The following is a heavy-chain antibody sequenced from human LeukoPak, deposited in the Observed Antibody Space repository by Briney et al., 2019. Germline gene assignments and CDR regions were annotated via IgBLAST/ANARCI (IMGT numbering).Heavy chain of an antibody. Sequence: GGSLRLSCAASGFTFSSYSMNWVRQAPGKGLEWVSSISGSSTFIYYSDSVRGRFTISRDNAENSLYLQMSSLRVEDTAVYYCARANDYIDYWGQGVLVAVSS. CDR3: ARANDYIDY. V-gene: IGHV3-21*01. CDR2: ISGSSTFI. J-gene: IGHJ4*02. CDR1: GFTFSSYS.